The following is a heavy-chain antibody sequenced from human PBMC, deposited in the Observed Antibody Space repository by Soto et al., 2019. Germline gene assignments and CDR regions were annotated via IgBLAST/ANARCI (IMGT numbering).Heavy chain of an antibody. J-gene: IGHJ4*02. Sequence: PSETLSLTCTVSGGSISSSSYYWGWIRQPPGKGLEWIGSIYYSGSTYYNPSLKSRVTISVDTSKNQFSLKLSSVTAADTAVYYCARPFSGEVGYYFDYWGQGTLVTVSS. CDR2: IYYSGST. CDR1: GGSISSSSYY. CDR3: ARPFSGEVGYYFDY. V-gene: IGHV4-39*01. D-gene: IGHD3-16*01.